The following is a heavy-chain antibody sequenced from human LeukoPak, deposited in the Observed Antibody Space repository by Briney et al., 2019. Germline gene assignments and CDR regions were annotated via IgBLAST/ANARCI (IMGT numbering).Heavy chain of an antibody. CDR2: ISYSGST. CDR1: GGSISSHY. J-gene: IGHJ4*02. CDR3: ARGFPYSASSGGIDS. D-gene: IGHD6-6*01. V-gene: IGHV4-59*08. Sequence: PSETLSLTCTVSGGSISSHYWSWIRQPPEKGLEWVGYISYSGSTNYNPSLKSRVTISLEPSKNQFSLRLTSVTAADTAVYYCARGFPYSASSGGIDSWGQGTLVTVSS.